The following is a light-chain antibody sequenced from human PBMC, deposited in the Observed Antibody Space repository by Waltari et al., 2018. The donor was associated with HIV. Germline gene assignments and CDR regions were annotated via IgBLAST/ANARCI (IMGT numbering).Light chain of an antibody. CDR2: GAS. CDR3: QQFGSSPPLS. V-gene: IGKV3-20*01. CDR1: QSVRTNY. Sequence: EIVLTQSPGTLSLSPGERATLSCRASQSVRTNYLAWYQHKPGQAPRLLIYGASIRATGIPDRFSGSGSVTDFTLTISRLEPEDFAVYYCQQFGSSPPLSFGGGTKVEIK. J-gene: IGKJ4*01.